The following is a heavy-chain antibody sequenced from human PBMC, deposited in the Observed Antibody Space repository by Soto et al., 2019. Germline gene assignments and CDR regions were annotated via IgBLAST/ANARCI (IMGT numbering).Heavy chain of an antibody. V-gene: IGHV3-30*18. CDR1: GFTFSDYA. J-gene: IGHJ4*02. Sequence: VQLVESGGGVVQPRRSLRLSCAASGFTFSDYAMHWVRQAPGKGLEWVAVVSHDGRNTHYADSVKGRFTMSRDSSKKKVSLEMTSLRAADMAVDYCAKGGRQWLVTSAFNYWGQGALVTVSS. D-gene: IGHD6-19*01. CDR2: VSHDGRNT. CDR3: AKGGRQWLVTSAFNY.